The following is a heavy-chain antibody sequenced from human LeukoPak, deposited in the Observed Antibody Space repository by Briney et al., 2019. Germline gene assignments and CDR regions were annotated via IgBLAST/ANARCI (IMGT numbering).Heavy chain of an antibody. CDR2: MNPNSGNT. Sequence: SGKGYWKASGYNFTCCDINRVREGTVQGLWLNRWMNPNSGNTGYAQKFQGRVTMTRNTSISTAYMELSSLRSEDTAVYYCARARGYSYGPYFDYWGQGTLVTVSS. V-gene: IGHV1-8*01. CDR1: GYNFTCCD. CDR3: ARARGYSYGPYFDY. J-gene: IGHJ4*02. D-gene: IGHD5-18*01.